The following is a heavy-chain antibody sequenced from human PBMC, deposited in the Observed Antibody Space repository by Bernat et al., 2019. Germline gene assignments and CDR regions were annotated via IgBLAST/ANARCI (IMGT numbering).Heavy chain of an antibody. D-gene: IGHD5-18*01. CDR1: GFTFSNYG. CDR3: AREGWSAMASAGTVADY. J-gene: IGHJ4*02. CDR2: IWYDSSNS. Sequence: QVQLVESGGGVVQPGTSLRLSCVASGFTFSNYGMHWVRQAPGKGLEWVAVIWYDSSNSYYADSVRGRFTISKDNSKNTLFLQMNSLRTEDTGVYYCAREGWSAMASAGTVADYGGQGTLVSVSS. V-gene: IGHV3-33*01.